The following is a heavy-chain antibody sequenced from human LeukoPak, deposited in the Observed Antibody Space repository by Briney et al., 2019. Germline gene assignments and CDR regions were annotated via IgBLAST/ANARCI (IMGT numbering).Heavy chain of an antibody. CDR1: GYSFTNYW. J-gene: IGHJ5*02. CDR2: IYPGDSDT. CDR3: ARRRDNWFDP. V-gene: IGHV5-51*01. Sequence: GESLKISCKGSGYSFTNYWIGWVRQMPGKGLEWMGIIYPGDSDTRYSPSFQGQVSISADKSISTAYLQWSSLKASDTAMYYRARRRDNWFDPWGPGTLVTVSS.